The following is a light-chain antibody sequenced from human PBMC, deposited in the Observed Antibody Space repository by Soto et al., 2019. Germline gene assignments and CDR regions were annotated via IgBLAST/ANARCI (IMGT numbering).Light chain of an antibody. CDR2: GTS. J-gene: IGKJ4*01. Sequence: EIVMTQSPVTLSVSPGERATLSCRSSQNISRSLAWYQQKPGQGPSLLIYGTSTRAGGVPARFSGGGSGTDFTLTISSLEPEDFGVYYCQQYDNWPPKTFGGGTKVDIK. CDR1: QNISRS. CDR3: QQYDNWPPKT. V-gene: IGKV3-15*01.